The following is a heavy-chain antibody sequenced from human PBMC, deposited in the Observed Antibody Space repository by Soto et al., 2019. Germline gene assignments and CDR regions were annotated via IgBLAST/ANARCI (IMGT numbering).Heavy chain of an antibody. Sequence: PSETLSLTCTVSGGSISSGGYYWSWIRQHPGKGLEWIGYIYYSGSTNYNPSLKSRVTTSVDTSKNQFSLKLSSVTAADTAVYYCARVGYYDSSGYSSLNPWYYYYGMDVWGQGTTVTVSS. J-gene: IGHJ6*02. V-gene: IGHV4-61*08. CDR1: GGSISSGGYY. CDR2: IYYSGST. CDR3: ARVGYYDSSGYSSLNPWYYYYGMDV. D-gene: IGHD3-22*01.